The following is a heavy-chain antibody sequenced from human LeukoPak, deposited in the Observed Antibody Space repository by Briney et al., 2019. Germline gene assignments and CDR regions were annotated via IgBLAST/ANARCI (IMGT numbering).Heavy chain of an antibody. CDR3: ARVNHRHFIAGPLGD. J-gene: IGHJ4*02. CDR1: GYTFTGYY. D-gene: IGHD6-13*01. CDR2: INPNSGGT. Sequence: ASVKVSCKASGYTFTGYYMHWVRQAPGQGLEWMGWINPNSGGTNYAQKFQGRVTVTRDTSISTAYMELSRLRSDDTAVYYCARVNHRHFIAGPLGDWGQGTLVTVSS. V-gene: IGHV1-2*02.